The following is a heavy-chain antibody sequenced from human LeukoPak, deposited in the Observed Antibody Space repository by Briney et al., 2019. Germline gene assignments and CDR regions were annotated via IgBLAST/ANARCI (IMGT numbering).Heavy chain of an antibody. V-gene: IGHV4-31*03. D-gene: IGHD3-9*01. CDR2: INSNGET. CDR1: TDSIRGDGYY. Sequence: PSQTLSLTCTVSTDSIRGDGYYWSWIRQHPGKGLEWLGHINSNGETHYNPSLKSRLTISVDTSKSQFSLELSSATAADTAVYYCARADLAGYQEDFDFWGQGALVTVSS. J-gene: IGHJ4*02. CDR3: ARADLAGYQEDFDF.